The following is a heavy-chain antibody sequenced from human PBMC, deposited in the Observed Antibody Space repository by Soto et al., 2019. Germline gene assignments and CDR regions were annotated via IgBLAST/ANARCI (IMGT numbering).Heavy chain of an antibody. D-gene: IGHD6-13*01. V-gene: IGHV1-58*02. CDR1: GFTFSSSG. CDR3: ARPIAAAGSKYYYYYYGMDV. CDR2: IDVGSANA. Sequence: ASVKVSCKASGFTFSSSGIHWVRQARGHRLQWIGWIDVGSANANYAQMLQERVTISRDMSTSTAYMELSSLRPEDTAVYYCARPIAAAGSKYYYYYYGMDVWGQGTTVTVSS. J-gene: IGHJ6*02.